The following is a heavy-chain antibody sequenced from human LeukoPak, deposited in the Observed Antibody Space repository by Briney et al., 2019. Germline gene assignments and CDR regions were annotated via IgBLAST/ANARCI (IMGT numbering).Heavy chain of an antibody. CDR2: IYHSGST. Sequence: SQTLSLTCAVSGGSISSGGYSWSWIRQPPGKGLEWIGYIYHSGSTYYNPSLKSRVTISVDRSKNQFSLKLSSVTAADTAVYYCASHWIQLSPFDHWGQGTLVTVSS. V-gene: IGHV4-30-2*01. D-gene: IGHD5-18*01. J-gene: IGHJ4*02. CDR3: ASHWIQLSPFDH. CDR1: GGSISSGGYS.